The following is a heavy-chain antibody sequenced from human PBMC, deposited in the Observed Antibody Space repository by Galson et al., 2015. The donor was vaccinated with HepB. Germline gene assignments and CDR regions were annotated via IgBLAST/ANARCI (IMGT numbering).Heavy chain of an antibody. J-gene: IGHJ6*02. CDR1: GFTFSSYG. V-gene: IGHV3-33*01. CDR2: IWYDGSNK. CDR3: ARPFGAYVYYGMDV. Sequence: SLRLSCAASGFTFSSYGMHWVRQAPGKGLEWVAVIWYDGSNKYYADSVKGRFTISRDNSKNTLYLQMNSLRAEDTAVYYCARPFGAYVYYGMDVWGQGTTVTVSS. D-gene: IGHD3-16*01.